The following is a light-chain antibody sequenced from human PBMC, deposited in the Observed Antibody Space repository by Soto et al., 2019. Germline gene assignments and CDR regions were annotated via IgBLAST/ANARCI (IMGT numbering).Light chain of an antibody. CDR2: GAS. J-gene: IGKJ1*01. CDR1: ESISSY. CDR3: QQSYSIPWT. V-gene: IGKV1-39*01. Sequence: DIQMTQSPSSLSASVGDRVTITCRASESISSYVNWYQQRPGKAPKVLIYGASSLQSGVPSRFSGSGYGTDFTLTVSKLQPEDFATYYCQQSYSIPWTFGQGTRVDIK.